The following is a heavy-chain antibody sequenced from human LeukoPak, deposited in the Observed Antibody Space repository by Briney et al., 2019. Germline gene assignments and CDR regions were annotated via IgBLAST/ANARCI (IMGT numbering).Heavy chain of an antibody. J-gene: IGHJ4*02. V-gene: IGHV3-23*01. D-gene: IGHD3-22*01. CDR3: AKVLWGEYYDSSGYFD. CDR2: INGRGRST. CDR1: GFTFSRYG. Sequence: PGGSLRLSCAGSGFTFSRYGMNWVRQAPGKGLEWVSAINGRGRSTYYADSVKGRFTISRDNSKNTLFLQMNSLRVEDTAVYYCAKVLWGEYYDSSGYFDWGQGTLVTVSS.